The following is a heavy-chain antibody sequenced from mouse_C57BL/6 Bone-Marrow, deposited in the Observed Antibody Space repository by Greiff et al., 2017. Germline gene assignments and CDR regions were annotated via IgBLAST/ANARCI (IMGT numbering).Heavy chain of an antibody. CDR2: ISDGGSYT. CDR3: AREGGHLLTPY. Sequence: EVNVVESGGGLVKPGGSLKLSCAASGFTFSSYAMSWVRQTPEKRLEWVATISDGGSYTYYPDNVKGRFTISRDNAKNNLYLQMSHLKSEDTAMDYCAREGGHLLTPYWGQGTLVTVSA. J-gene: IGHJ3*01. CDR1: GFTFSSYA. D-gene: IGHD2-1*01. V-gene: IGHV5-4*01.